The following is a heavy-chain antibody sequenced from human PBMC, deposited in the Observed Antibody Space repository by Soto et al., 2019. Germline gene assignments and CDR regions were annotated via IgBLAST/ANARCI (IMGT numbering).Heavy chain of an antibody. D-gene: IGHD6-6*01. CDR3: TTACFAGSSSHDAFDI. CDR1: GFTFSNAW. Sequence: GGSLRLSCAASGFTFSNAWMSWVRQAPGKGLEWVGRIKSKTDGGTTDYAAPVKGRFTISRDDSKNTLYLQMNSLKTEDTAVYYCTTACFAGSSSHDAFDIWGQGTMVTVPS. V-gene: IGHV3-15*01. CDR2: IKSKTDGGTT. J-gene: IGHJ3*02.